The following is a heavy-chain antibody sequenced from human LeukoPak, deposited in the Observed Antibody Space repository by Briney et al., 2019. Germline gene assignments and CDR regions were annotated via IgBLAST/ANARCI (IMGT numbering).Heavy chain of an antibody. CDR2: IIPIFGTA. V-gene: IGHV1-69*13. CDR3: ARGRSAMDAFDI. J-gene: IGHJ3*02. D-gene: IGHD2-2*01. CDR1: GGTFSSYA. Sequence: SVKVSCKASGGTFSSYAISWVRQAPGQGLEWMGGIIPIFGTANYAQKFQGRVTITPDESTSTAYMELSSLRSEDTAVYYCARGRSAMDAFDIWGQGTMVTVSS.